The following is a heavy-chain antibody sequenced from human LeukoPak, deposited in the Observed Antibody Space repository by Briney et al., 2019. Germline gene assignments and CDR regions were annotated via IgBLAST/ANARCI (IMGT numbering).Heavy chain of an antibody. J-gene: IGHJ3*02. CDR3: AREIGEGASDAFDI. Sequence: GGSLSLSCAASGFTFSTYAIHWVRQAPGKGLEWVAVISYDGSNKYYADSVKGRFTISRDNSKNTLYLQMNSLRAEDTAVYYCAREIGEGASDAFDIWGQGTMVTVSS. CDR1: GFTFSTYA. D-gene: IGHD1-26*01. CDR2: ISYDGSNK. V-gene: IGHV3-30*04.